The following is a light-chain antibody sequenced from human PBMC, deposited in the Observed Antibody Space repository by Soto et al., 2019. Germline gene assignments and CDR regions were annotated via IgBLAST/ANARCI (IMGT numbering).Light chain of an antibody. Sequence: DIQMTQSPSSQSESVGHRDTITCQASQDIRNDLGWYQQKPGEAPKLLIYVASSLQSGVPSRFSGSGSGTEFTLTISSLQPDDFATYYCQHYNSYSEAFGQGTKVDIK. CDR3: QHYNSYSEA. CDR1: QDIRND. V-gene: IGKV1-17*01. CDR2: VAS. J-gene: IGKJ1*01.